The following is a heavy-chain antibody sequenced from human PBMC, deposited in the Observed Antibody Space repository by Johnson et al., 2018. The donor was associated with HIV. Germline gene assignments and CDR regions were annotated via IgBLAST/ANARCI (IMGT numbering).Heavy chain of an antibody. D-gene: IGHD1-26*01. J-gene: IGHJ3*02. CDR2: ISYDGSNK. Sequence: VQLVESGGGVVQPGRSLRLSCAASGFTFSSYAMHWVRQAPGKGLEWVAVISYDGSNKYYADSVKGRFTISRDNSKNTLYLQMNSLRAEDTAVYYCAKFVGAGSYDGPAFDIWGQGTVVIVSS. CDR3: AKFVGAGSYDGPAFDI. V-gene: IGHV3-30*04. CDR1: GFTFSSYA.